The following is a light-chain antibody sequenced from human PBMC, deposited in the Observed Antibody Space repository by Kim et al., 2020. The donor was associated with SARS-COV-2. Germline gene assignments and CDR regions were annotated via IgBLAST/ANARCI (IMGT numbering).Light chain of an antibody. CDR3: LQHNSYPWT. J-gene: IGKJ1*01. CDR1: QGIRNA. Sequence: DIQMTQSPSSLSASVGDRVTITCRASQGIRNALGWYQQKPGKAPKRLIYAASRLQSGVPSRFSGSGSGTEFTLTITSLQPEDFATYYCLQHNSYPWTFGQGTKVDIK. V-gene: IGKV1-17*01. CDR2: AAS.